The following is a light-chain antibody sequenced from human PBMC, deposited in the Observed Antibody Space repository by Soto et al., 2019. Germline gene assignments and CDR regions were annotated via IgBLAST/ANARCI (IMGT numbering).Light chain of an antibody. CDR1: STDIGAYNY. CDR3: AAWDDRLNGPV. J-gene: IGLJ2*01. Sequence: QSALTQPPSASGSPGQSVTISCTGTSTDIGAYNYVSWYQHHPGKAPKLMIFDVTKRPAGVPDRFSGSKSGTSASLAISGLQSDDEADYYCAAWDDRLNGPVFGGGTKVTVL. V-gene: IGLV2-8*01. CDR2: DVT.